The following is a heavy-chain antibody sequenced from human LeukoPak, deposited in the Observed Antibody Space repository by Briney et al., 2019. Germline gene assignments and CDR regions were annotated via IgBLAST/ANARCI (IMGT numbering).Heavy chain of an antibody. CDR2: IIPILGIA. CDR3: ARQISTSLYYFDY. D-gene: IGHD2-2*01. J-gene: IGHJ4*02. V-gene: IGHV1-69*04. CDR1: GGTFSSYA. Sequence: ASVKVSCKASGGTFSSYAISWVRQAPGQGLEWMGRIIPILGIANYAQKFQGRVTITADKSTSTAYMELSSLRSEDTAVYYCARQISTSLYYFDYWGQGTLVTVSS.